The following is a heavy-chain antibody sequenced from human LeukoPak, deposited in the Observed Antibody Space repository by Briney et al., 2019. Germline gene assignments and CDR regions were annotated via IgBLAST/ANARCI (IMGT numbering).Heavy chain of an antibody. CDR1: GFTVSSNY. J-gene: IGHJ4*02. Sequence: GGSLRLSCAASGFTVSSNYMSWVRQAPGKGLEWMAFIRSDGSNKYYADSVKGRFTISRDNSKNTLYLQMNSLRAEDTAVYYCARILDSAWGELGYWGQGTLVTVSS. D-gene: IGHD6-19*01. CDR3: ARILDSAWGELGY. CDR2: IRSDGSNK. V-gene: IGHV3-30*02.